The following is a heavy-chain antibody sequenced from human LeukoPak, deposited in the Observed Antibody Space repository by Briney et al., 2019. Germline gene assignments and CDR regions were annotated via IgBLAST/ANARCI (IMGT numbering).Heavy chain of an antibody. CDR3: ARHKQTGYYPAGFDP. CDR1: GGSFSGYY. Sequence: SETLSLTCAVYGGSFSGYYWSWIRQPPGKGLEWIGYIYYSGSTNYNPSLKSRVTISVDTSKNQFSLKLSSVTAADTAVYYCARHKQTGYYPAGFDPWGQGTLVTVSS. J-gene: IGHJ5*02. D-gene: IGHD2-8*01. V-gene: IGHV4-59*08. CDR2: IYYSGST.